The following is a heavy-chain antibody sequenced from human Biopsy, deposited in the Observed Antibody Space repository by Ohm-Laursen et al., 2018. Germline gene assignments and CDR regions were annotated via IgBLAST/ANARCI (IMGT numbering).Heavy chain of an antibody. Sequence: SQILSLTCTVSGVSISTYYWSWIRQSPGRGLEWIAYIYYSGSTDYNPSLKSRVTISVDTSKKQLSLRLRSVTAADTAMYYCASVVLGPTNDAFDLWGQGTMVVVSS. CDR3: ASVVLGPTNDAFDL. J-gene: IGHJ3*01. CDR2: IYYSGST. CDR1: GVSISTYY. V-gene: IGHV4-59*12. D-gene: IGHD3-22*01.